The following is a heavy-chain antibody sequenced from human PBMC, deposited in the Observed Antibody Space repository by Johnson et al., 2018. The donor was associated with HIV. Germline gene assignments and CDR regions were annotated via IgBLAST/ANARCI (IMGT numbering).Heavy chain of an antibody. D-gene: IGHD6-19*01. J-gene: IGHJ3*02. Sequence: QVQLVESGGGVVQPGRSLRLSCVVTGFTFSSYAMHWVRQAPGKGLEWVAVISYDGSNKYYADSVKGRFTISRDNSKNTLYLQMNSLRAEDTAVYYCAREGEWLVPSLDIWGQGTMVTVSS. V-gene: IGHV3-30-3*01. CDR2: ISYDGSNK. CDR1: GFTFSSYA. CDR3: AREGEWLVPSLDI.